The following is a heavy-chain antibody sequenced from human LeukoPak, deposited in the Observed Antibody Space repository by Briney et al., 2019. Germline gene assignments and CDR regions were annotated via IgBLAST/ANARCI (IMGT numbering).Heavy chain of an antibody. Sequence: PGGSLRLSCAASGFTFSSYAMHWVRQAPGKGLEWVAVISYDGSNKYYADSVKGRFTISRDNSKNTLYLQMNSLRAEDTAVCYCARGAAAGDYWGQGTLVTVSS. CDR2: ISYDGSNK. D-gene: IGHD6-13*01. CDR1: GFTFSSYA. V-gene: IGHV3-30-3*01. CDR3: ARGAAAGDY. J-gene: IGHJ4*02.